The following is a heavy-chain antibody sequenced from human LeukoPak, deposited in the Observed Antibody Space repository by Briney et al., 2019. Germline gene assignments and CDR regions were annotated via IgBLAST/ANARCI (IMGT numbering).Heavy chain of an antibody. CDR2: IAGSDTTT. CDR1: GFAFSAYE. V-gene: IGHV3-48*03. Sequence: GGSLRLSCAASGFAFSAYEMNWVRQAPGKGLEWVSYIAGSDTTTYYADSVRGRFTISRDNAKSSLYLQINSLRAEDTALYYCTTLGYHLDSWGQGTLVTVSS. D-gene: IGHD3-22*01. J-gene: IGHJ4*02. CDR3: TTLGYHLDS.